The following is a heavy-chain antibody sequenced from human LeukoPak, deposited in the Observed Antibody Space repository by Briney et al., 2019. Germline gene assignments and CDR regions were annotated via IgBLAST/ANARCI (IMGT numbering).Heavy chain of an antibody. D-gene: IGHD5-12*01. J-gene: IGHJ4*02. Sequence: GGSLRLSCAASGFTFSSYSMNWVRQAPGKGLEWVSYIYYADSVKGRFTISRDNAKNSLYLQMNSLRAEDTAVYYCARVRSGGYADYWGQGTLVTVSS. CDR2: I. V-gene: IGHV3-48*04. CDR3: ARVRSGGYADY. CDR1: GFTFSSYS.